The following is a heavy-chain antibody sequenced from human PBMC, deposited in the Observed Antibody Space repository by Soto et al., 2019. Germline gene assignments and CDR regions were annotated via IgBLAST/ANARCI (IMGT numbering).Heavy chain of an antibody. CDR1: GGSMNNGGYY. CDR2: IYSNGDT. Sequence: SETLSLTCSVSGGSMNNGGYYWSWIRQLPGKGLEWIGYIYSNGDTYYNPSLKSRLTISVDTSKNQFSLNLTSVTAADTAVYYCARRGGSSSRYYYYALDVWGQGTTVTVS. J-gene: IGHJ6*02. V-gene: IGHV4-31*03. CDR3: ARRGGSSSRYYYYALDV. D-gene: IGHD6-6*01.